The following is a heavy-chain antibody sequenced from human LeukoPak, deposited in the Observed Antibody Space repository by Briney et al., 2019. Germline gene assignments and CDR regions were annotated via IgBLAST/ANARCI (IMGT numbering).Heavy chain of an antibody. CDR1: GFTFSSYT. J-gene: IGHJ4*02. V-gene: IGHV3-30*04. Sequence: PGGSLRLSCAASGFTFSSYTIHWVRQAPGKGLEWVAVISYDGSNKYYADSVRGRFTISRDNSKNTLYLQMNSLRAEDTAVYYCARDHYYDSSGYLDYWGQGTLVTVSS. CDR2: ISYDGSNK. D-gene: IGHD3-22*01. CDR3: ARDHYYDSSGYLDY.